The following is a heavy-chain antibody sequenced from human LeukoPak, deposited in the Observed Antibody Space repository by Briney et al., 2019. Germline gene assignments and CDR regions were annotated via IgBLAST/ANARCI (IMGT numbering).Heavy chain of an antibody. Sequence: GASVKVSCKASGYTFTGYYIHWVRQAPGQGPEWMGWISPDSGGTNYAQKLQGRVTMTTDTSTSTAYMELRSLRSDDTAVYYCARLDYDFWTGGFDYWGQGTLATVSS. CDR2: ISPDSGGT. J-gene: IGHJ4*02. V-gene: IGHV1-18*04. CDR3: ARLDYDFWTGGFDY. CDR1: GYTFTGYY. D-gene: IGHD3-3*01.